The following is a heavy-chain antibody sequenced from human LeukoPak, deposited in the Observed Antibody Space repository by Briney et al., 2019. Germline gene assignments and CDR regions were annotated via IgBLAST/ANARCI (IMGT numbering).Heavy chain of an antibody. Sequence: SETLSLTCAVYGGSFSGYYWSWIRQPPGKGLEWIGEINHSGSTNYNPSLKSRVTISVDTSKDQFSLKLSSVTAADTAVYYCARGRPVADYFDYWGQGTLVTVSS. V-gene: IGHV4-34*01. J-gene: IGHJ4*02. D-gene: IGHD6-19*01. CDR2: INHSGST. CDR3: ARGRPVADYFDY. CDR1: GGSFSGYY.